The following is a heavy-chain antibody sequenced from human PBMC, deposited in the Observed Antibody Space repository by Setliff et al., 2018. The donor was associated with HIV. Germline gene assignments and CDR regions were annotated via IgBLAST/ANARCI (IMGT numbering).Heavy chain of an antibody. Sequence: PGGSLRLSCAASGFTLSDYYMDWVRQAPGRGLEWVAFINYDESSEYYADSVKGRVSISRDNSKNTVDLHMNSLRAEDTAVYYCAQAQTSVSGSYYQYLQHWGQGTLVTVSS. J-gene: IGHJ1*01. CDR1: GFTLSDYY. V-gene: IGHV3-30*02. D-gene: IGHD3-10*01. CDR3: AQAQTSVSGSYYQYLQH. CDR2: INYDESSE.